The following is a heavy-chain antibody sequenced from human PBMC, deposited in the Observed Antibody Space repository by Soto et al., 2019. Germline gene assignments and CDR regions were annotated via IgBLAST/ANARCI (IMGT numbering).Heavy chain of an antibody. CDR2: ISGYTGDT. CDR3: ARTVVVLAGENDYGLDV. J-gene: IGHJ6*02. Sequence: QAQLVQSGAEVSKPGASVKVSCKASGYTLSSYGITWLRQAPGQGLEWLGWISGYTGDTKYAQNTQAGVTMTRDRSTGTAYLELRSLTSDDTAVYYCARTVVVLAGENDYGLDVWGQGTTVTVSS. D-gene: IGHD2-15*01. V-gene: IGHV1-18*04. CDR1: GYTLSSYG.